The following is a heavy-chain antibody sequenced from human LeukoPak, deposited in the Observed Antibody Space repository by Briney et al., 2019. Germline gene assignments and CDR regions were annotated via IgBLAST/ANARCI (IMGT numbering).Heavy chain of an antibody. CDR1: GGSISSYH. CDR2: IYYSGST. Sequence: PSETLSLTCTVSGGSISSYHGSWIRQPPGKGLEWIGYIYYSGSTNYNPSLKSRVTISVDTSKNQFSLKLSSVTAADTAVYYCARSYSSSWYITQYYYYMDVWGKGTTVTVSS. CDR3: ARSYSSSWYITQYYYYMDV. J-gene: IGHJ6*03. D-gene: IGHD6-13*01. V-gene: IGHV4-59*01.